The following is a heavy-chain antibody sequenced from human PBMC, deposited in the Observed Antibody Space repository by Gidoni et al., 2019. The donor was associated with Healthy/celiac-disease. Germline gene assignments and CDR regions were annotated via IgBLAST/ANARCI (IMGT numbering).Heavy chain of an antibody. CDR2: IYYSGST. CDR3: ARDSNYDILTGPLTDAFDI. Sequence: QVQLQGSGPGLVEPSGTLSLPCTVSGCSISSYYWSWIRQPPGKGLEWIGYIYYSGSTNYNPSLKGRVTISVDTSKNQFSLKLSSVTAADTAVYYCARDSNYDILTGPLTDAFDIWGQGTMVTVSS. CDR1: GCSISSYY. V-gene: IGHV4-59*01. J-gene: IGHJ3*02. D-gene: IGHD3-9*01.